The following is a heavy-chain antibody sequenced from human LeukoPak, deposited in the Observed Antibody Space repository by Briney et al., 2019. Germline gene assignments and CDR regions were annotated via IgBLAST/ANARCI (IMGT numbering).Heavy chain of an antibody. CDR3: ARNNYYGSGSYYVY. Sequence: GGSLRLSCAASGFTFSSYGMHWVRQAPGKGLEWVAFIRYDGSNKYYADSVKGRFTISRDNFKNTLYLQMNSLRAEDTAVYYCARNNYYGSGSYYVYWGQGTLVTVSS. D-gene: IGHD3-10*01. CDR1: GFTFSSYG. CDR2: IRYDGSNK. V-gene: IGHV3-30*02. J-gene: IGHJ4*02.